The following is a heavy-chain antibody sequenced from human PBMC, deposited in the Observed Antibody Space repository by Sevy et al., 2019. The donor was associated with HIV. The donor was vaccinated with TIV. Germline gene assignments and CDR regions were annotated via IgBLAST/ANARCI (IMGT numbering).Heavy chain of an antibody. CDR1: GFSLSTSGVG. J-gene: IGHJ2*01. D-gene: IGHD3-22*01. V-gene: IGHV2-5*01. CDR2: IYWNDDK. Sequence: SGPTLVNPTQTLTLTCTFSGFSLSTSGVGVGWIRQPPGKALEWLALIYWNDDKHYSPSLKSRLTITKDTSKNQGVLPLTNMDPVDTATYYCAHSRDYPYYYDSSGYYYWYFDLWGRGTLVTVSS. CDR3: AHSRDYPYYYDSSGYYYWYFDL.